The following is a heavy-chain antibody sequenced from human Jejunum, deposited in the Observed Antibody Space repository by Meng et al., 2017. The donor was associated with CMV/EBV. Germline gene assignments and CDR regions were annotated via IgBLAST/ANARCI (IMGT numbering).Heavy chain of an antibody. CDR2: VYHRGDT. CDR3: GRDQGRELIHH. V-gene: IGHV4-4*02. D-gene: IGHD1-7*01. J-gene: IGHJ4*02. CDR1: GASISSDIW. Sequence: HVRLQEWGPGLVKPSGTLYLTWPVSGASISSDIWWSWVRPPPGKGLEWIGEVYHRGDTNYNPSLKSRVDISVDKSKNQFYLSLFSVTAADTAVYYCGRDQGRELIHHWGQGTLVTVSS.